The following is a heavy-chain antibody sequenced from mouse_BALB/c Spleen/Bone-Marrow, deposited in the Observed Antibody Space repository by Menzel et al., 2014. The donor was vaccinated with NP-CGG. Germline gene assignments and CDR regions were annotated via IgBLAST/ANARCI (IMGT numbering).Heavy chain of an antibody. CDR3: AGDGAY. CDR1: GFNIKETY. J-gene: IGHJ3*01. Sequence: VQLQQSGAELVKPGASVKLSCTASGFNIKETYMHWVKQGPEQGLEGIGRIDPANGNTKYDPKFQGKATITADTSSNTAYLQLSSLTSEDTAVYYCAGDGAYWGQGTLVTVSA. CDR2: IDPANGNT. V-gene: IGHV14-3*02. D-gene: IGHD3-3*01.